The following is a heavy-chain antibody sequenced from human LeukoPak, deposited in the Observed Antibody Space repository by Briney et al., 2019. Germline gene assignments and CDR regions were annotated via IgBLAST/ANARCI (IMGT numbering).Heavy chain of an antibody. CDR1: GFNFSSYD. CDR2: IGTAGDT. D-gene: IGHD3-10*01. CDR3: ARSFGEFGNGFDI. J-gene: IGHJ3*02. V-gene: IGHV3-13*01. Sequence: GGSLRLSCAASGFNFSSYDMHWVRQGAGKGLEWVSGIGTAGDTYYPGSVKGRFTISRENARNSLYLQMNSLRAGDTAVYYYARSFGEFGNGFDIWGQGTVVTVSS.